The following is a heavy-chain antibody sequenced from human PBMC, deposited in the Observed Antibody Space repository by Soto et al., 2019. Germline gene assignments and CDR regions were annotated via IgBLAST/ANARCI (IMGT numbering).Heavy chain of an antibody. Sequence: GAVVPVSRKYSAYPFAMTAIHFGRQGPGQRLEWMGWINGGNGNTPYSQKFQGRVTITRDTSASTAYMELSSLTSEDTAVYYCARTPYGDESSGYYFYYWGQGTLVTVSS. D-gene: IGHD3-22*01. CDR1: AYPFAMTA. CDR3: ARTPYGDESSGYYFYY. V-gene: IGHV1-3*01. CDR2: INGGNGNT. J-gene: IGHJ4*02.